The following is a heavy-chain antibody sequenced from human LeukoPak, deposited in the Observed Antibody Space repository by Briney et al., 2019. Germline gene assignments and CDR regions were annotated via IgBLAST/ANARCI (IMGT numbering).Heavy chain of an antibody. J-gene: IGHJ6*02. D-gene: IGHD2-2*01. CDR3: ARGFDCSSTSCSCMDV. CDR1: GFPFSDYY. Sequence: SGGSLRLSRVASGFPFSDYYMSWIRQAPGKGLDWVSYISGSGSNIYYADSVKGRFTISSDNAKNSPYLQMNSLRAEDTAVYYCARGFDCSSTSCSCMDVWGQGTTVTVS. CDR2: ISGSGSNI. V-gene: IGHV3-11*01.